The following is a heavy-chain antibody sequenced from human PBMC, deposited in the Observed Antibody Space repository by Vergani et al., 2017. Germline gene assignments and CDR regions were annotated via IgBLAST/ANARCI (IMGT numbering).Heavy chain of an antibody. V-gene: IGHV3-23*01. CDR3: AKYGVPRSSTSWPDY. J-gene: IGHJ4*02. D-gene: IGHD2-2*01. CDR1: GFTFSSYA. CDR2: ISGSGGST. Sequence: EVQLLESGGGLVQPGGSLRLSCAASGFTFSSYAMSWVRQAPGKGLEWVSAISGSGGSTYYAASVKGRFTISRDNSKNTLYLQMNSLRAEYTAVYYCAKYGVPRSSTSWPDYWGQGTLVTVSS.